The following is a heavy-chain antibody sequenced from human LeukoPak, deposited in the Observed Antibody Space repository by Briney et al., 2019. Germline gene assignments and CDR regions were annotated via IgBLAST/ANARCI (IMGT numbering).Heavy chain of an antibody. J-gene: IGHJ4*02. D-gene: IGHD1-14*01. CDR3: ARKPIINSAWYYFDY. CDR1: GGSVSSGSYY. CDR2: IYYSGSA. V-gene: IGHV4-39*07. Sequence: SETLSLTCTVSGGSVSSGSYYWSWIRQPPGKGLEWIGNIYYSGSAYYNPSLKSRVTMSVDTSKNQFSLKLSSVTAADTAVYYCARKPIINSAWYYFDYWGQGTLVTVSS.